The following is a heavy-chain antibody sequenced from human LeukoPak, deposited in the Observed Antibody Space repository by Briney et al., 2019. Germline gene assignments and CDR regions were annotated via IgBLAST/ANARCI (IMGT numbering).Heavy chain of an antibody. Sequence: PSETLSLTCTVSGGSISSYYWSWIRQPPGKGLEWIGYIYYSGSTNYNPSLKSRVTISVDTSKNQFSLKLSSVTAADTAVYYCARDHYVRGGYGNWFDPWGQGTLVTVSS. CDR3: ARDHYVRGGYGNWFDP. V-gene: IGHV4-59*01. CDR1: GGSISSYY. CDR2: IYYSGST. D-gene: IGHD3-16*01. J-gene: IGHJ5*02.